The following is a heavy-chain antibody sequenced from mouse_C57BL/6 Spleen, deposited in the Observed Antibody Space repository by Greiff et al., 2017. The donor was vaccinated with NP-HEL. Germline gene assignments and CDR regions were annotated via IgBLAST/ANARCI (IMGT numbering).Heavy chain of an antibody. CDR3: ARRDYGTQFAY. CDR2: ISSGGSYT. CDR1: GFTFSSYG. Sequence: EVQLVESGGDLVKPGGSLKLSCAASGFTFSSYGMSWVRQTPDKRLEWVATISSGGSYTYYPDSVKGRFTISRDNAKNTLYLQMSSLKSEDTAMYYCARRDYGTQFAYWGQGTLVTVSA. D-gene: IGHD1-1*01. J-gene: IGHJ3*01. V-gene: IGHV5-6*01.